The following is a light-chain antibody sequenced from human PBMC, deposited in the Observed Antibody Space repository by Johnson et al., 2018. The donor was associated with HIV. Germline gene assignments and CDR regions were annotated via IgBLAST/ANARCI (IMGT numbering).Light chain of an antibody. V-gene: IGLV1-51*02. CDR3: GTWNSSRSAYV. CDR2: ESN. CDR1: SSNIGNNY. J-gene: IGLJ1*01. Sequence: QSLLTQPPSVSAAPGQKVTISCSGSSSNIGNNYISWFQQLPGTAPKLLIYESNKRHSGIPARFDGSKYGMSVTLVITGLQTGDEADYYCGTWNSSRSAYVYGTGTRVTVL.